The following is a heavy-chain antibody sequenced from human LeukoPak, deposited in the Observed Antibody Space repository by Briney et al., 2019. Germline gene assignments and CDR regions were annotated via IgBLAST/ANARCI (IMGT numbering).Heavy chain of an antibody. D-gene: IGHD6-19*01. V-gene: IGHV3-7*01. CDR2: IKEDGSIQ. CDR3: ARDVWTGVAVSDY. Sequence: GGSLRLSCVASGFTFSSYWMTWVRQAPGKGLEWLANIKEDGSIQYYLDSVRGRFTISKDNAKTSVYLQLNSLRADDTAVYYCARDVWTGVAVSDYWGQGTLVTVSS. CDR1: GFTFSSYW. J-gene: IGHJ4*02.